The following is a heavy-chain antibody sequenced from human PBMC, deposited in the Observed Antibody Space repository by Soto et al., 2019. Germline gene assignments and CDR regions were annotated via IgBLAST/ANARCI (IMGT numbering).Heavy chain of an antibody. CDR1: GFTFSSYD. V-gene: IGHV3-13*01. CDR2: IGTAGDT. J-gene: IGHJ3*02. CDR3: ARVGAYCGGDCYSGAFDI. Sequence: GGSLRLSCAASGFTFSSYDMHWVRQATGKDLEWVSAIGTAGDTYYPGSVKGRFTISRENAKNSLYLQMNSLRAGDTAVYYCARVGAYCGGDCYSGAFDIWGQGTMVTVSS. D-gene: IGHD2-21*01.